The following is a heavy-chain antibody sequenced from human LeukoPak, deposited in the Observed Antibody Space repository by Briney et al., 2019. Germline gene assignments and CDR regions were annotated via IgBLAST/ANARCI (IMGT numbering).Heavy chain of an antibody. CDR1: GYTFTSSD. V-gene: IGHV1-8*01. D-gene: IGHD3-10*01. CDR3: AREPRISMVRRDYYYMDV. CDR2: MNPNSGNT. Sequence: ASVKVSCKASGYTFTSSDINWVRQATGQGLEWMGWMNPNSGNTGYAQKFQGRVTMTRNTSISTAYMELSSLRSEDTAVYYCAREPRISMVRRDYYYMDVWGKGTTVTVSS. J-gene: IGHJ6*03.